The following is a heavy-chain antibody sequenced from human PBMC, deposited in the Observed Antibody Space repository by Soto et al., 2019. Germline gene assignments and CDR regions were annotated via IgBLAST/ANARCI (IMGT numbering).Heavy chain of an antibody. CDR3: ARDTPGDCSGGSCYSGDY. V-gene: IGHV1-18*01. Sequence: ASGKASCKASGNTFTSYGISWVRQPPGQGLEWMGWISAYNGNTNYAQKLQCRVTMTTDTSTSTAYLELRRRRSDDTAVYYCARDTPGDCSGGSCYSGDYWGQGTLVTVSS. D-gene: IGHD2-15*01. J-gene: IGHJ4*02. CDR2: ISAYNGNT. CDR1: GNTFTSYG.